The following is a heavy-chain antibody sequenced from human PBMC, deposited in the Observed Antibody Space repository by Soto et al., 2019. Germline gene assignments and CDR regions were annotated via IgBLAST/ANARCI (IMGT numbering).Heavy chain of an antibody. CDR3: AKNQERELPRVIDF. V-gene: IGHV3-23*01. D-gene: IGHD1-7*01. CDR2: MSGSSSTT. J-gene: IGHJ4*02. Sequence: EVRLLESGGGLVKPGGSLRLSCATSGLTFSNYAMSWVRQAPGGGLEWVSSMSGSSSTTYYADSVRGRFTISRDRSKNTLDLQRSSLRAEDTALYYCAKNQERELPRVIDFWGQGTLVTVSS. CDR1: GLTFSNYA.